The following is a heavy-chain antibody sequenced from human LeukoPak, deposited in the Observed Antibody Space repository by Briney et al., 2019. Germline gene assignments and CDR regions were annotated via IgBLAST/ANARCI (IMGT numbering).Heavy chain of an antibody. CDR3: ARGPWYYYGSGSSNYYYGMDV. CDR2: IIPILGIA. Sequence: ASVKVSCKASGGTFSSYAISWVRQAPGQGLEWMGRIIPILGIANYAQKFQGRVTITADKSTSTAYMELSSLRSDDTAVYYCARGPWYYYGSGSSNYYYGMDVWGQGTTVTVSS. D-gene: IGHD3-10*01. V-gene: IGHV1-69*04. CDR1: GGTFSSYA. J-gene: IGHJ6*02.